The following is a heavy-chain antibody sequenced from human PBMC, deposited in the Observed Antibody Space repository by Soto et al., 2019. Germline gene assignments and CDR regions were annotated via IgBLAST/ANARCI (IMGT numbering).Heavy chain of an antibody. CDR3: ARDERYSSSWYTTARSYYYYGKDV. J-gene: IGHJ6*02. V-gene: IGHV4-34*01. Sequence: SETLSLTCAVYGGSFSGYYWSWIRQPPGKGLEWIGEINHSGSTNYNPSLKSRVTISVDTSKNQFSLKLSSVTAADTAVYYCARDERYSSSWYTTARSYYYYGKDVWGQGTTVTVSS. D-gene: IGHD6-13*01. CDR1: GGSFSGYY. CDR2: INHSGST.